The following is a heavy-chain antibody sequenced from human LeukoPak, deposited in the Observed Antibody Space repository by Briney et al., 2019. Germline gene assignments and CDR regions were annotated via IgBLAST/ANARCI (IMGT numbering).Heavy chain of an antibody. Sequence: SETLSLTCTVSGYSISSGYYWGWIRQPPGKGLEWIGYIYHSGSTYYNPSLKSRVTISVDRSKNQFSLKLSSVTAADTAVYYCARAYSNYMDVWGKGTTVTVSS. V-gene: IGHV4-38-2*02. D-gene: IGHD4-11*01. J-gene: IGHJ6*03. CDR2: IYHSGST. CDR1: GYSISSGYY. CDR3: ARAYSNYMDV.